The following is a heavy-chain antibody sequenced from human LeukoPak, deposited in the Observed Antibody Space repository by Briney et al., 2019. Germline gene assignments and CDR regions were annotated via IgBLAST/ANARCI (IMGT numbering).Heavy chain of an antibody. CDR2: INTDGSST. CDR1: GFTLSSYW. D-gene: IGHD3-10*01. CDR3: ARDDGRITMVRGVIINYYGMDV. V-gene: IGHV3-74*01. J-gene: IGHJ6*02. Sequence: GGSLRLSCAASGFTLSSYWMHGVRQAPGKGLVWVSRINTDGSSTSYADSVKGRFTISRDNAKNTLYLQMNSLRAEDTAVYYCARDDGRITMVRGVIINYYGMDVWGQGTTVAVSS.